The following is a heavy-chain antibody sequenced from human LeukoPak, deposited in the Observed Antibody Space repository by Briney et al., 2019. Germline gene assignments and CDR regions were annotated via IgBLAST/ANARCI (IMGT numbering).Heavy chain of an antibody. CDR3: ARVTGYYDSSGYSLFDY. D-gene: IGHD3-22*01. V-gene: IGHV3-30-3*01. J-gene: IGHJ4*02. Sequence: GGSLRLSCAASGFTFNSYAMHWVRQAPGKGLEWVAVISYDGSNKYYADSVKGRFTISRDNSKNTLYLQMNSLRAEDTAVYYCARVTGYYDSSGYSLFDYWGQGTLVTVSS. CDR1: GFTFNSYA. CDR2: ISYDGSNK.